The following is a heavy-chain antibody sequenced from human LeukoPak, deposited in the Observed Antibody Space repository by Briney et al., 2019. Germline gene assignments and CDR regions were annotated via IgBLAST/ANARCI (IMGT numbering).Heavy chain of an antibody. D-gene: IGHD2-15*01. CDR2: IYHSGST. Sequence: SETLSLTCTVSGGSINSGGYHWSWIRQPPGKGLEWIGNIYHSGSTYYNPSLKSRVTISVDTSKNQFSLKLSSVTAADTAVYYCARAGSGGVGYYYGMDVWGQGTTVTVSS. CDR1: GGSINSGGYH. J-gene: IGHJ6*02. V-gene: IGHV4-30-2*01. CDR3: ARAGSGGVGYYYGMDV.